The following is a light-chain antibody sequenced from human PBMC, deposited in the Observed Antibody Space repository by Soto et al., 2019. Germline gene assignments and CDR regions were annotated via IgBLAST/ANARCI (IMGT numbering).Light chain of an antibody. CDR1: QSVLYNSNNKNY. J-gene: IGKJ1*01. Sequence: DIVMTQSPDSLAVSLGERATINCKSSQSVLYNSNNKNYLAWYQQKPGQPPKLLIYWASARESGVPDRFSGSGSGTDFILTISSLQAEDVAVYYCQQYYTVPRTFGQGTKVEIK. V-gene: IGKV4-1*01. CDR3: QQYYTVPRT. CDR2: WAS.